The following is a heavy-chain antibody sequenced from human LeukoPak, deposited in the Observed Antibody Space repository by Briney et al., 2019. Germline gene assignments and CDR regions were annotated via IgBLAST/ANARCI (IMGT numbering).Heavy chain of an antibody. CDR3: XXXXXXXXXXXXXXXXXXMDV. V-gene: IGHV3-23*01. J-gene: IGHJ6*04. CDR2: IXXRXXXX. Sequence: GGSLRLSCAASGFTFNNYAISWVRQAPGKGLEWVSAIXXRXXXXYYADSVKGRFSISRDNSKNTLYLQMNSLRAEDTAVYYXXXXXXXXXXXXXXXXXXXMDVWGKGTTVTVSS. CDR1: GFTFNNYA.